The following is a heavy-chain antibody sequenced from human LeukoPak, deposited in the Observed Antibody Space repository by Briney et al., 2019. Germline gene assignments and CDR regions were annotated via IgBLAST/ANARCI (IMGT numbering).Heavy chain of an antibody. Sequence: ASVKVSCKASGYTFTSYGISWVRQAPGRGLEWMGWISAYNGNTNYAQKLQGRVTMTTDTSTSTAYMELRSLRSDDTAVYYCARVSSGVAAAGIFAPSNRQAEYNWFDPWGQGTLVTVSS. J-gene: IGHJ5*02. V-gene: IGHV1-18*01. CDR1: GYTFTSYG. CDR3: ARVSSGVAAAGIFAPSNRQAEYNWFDP. D-gene: IGHD6-13*01. CDR2: ISAYNGNT.